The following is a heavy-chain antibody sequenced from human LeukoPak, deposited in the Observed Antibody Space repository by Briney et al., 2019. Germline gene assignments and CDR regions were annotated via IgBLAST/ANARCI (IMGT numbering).Heavy chain of an antibody. Sequence: GFLRLSCAASGFTFSSYWMYWVRQGPGKGLVWVSRINSDGSSTSHADSVKGRFTISRDNAKNTLYLQMNSLRAEDTAVYYCARAFIGSYYVGDYWGRGTLVTVSS. CDR2: INSDGSST. CDR3: ARAFIGSYYVGDY. J-gene: IGHJ4*02. CDR1: GFTFSSYW. D-gene: IGHD1-26*01. V-gene: IGHV3-74*01.